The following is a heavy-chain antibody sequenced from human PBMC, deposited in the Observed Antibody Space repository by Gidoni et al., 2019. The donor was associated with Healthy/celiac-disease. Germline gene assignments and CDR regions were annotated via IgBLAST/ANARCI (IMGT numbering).Heavy chain of an antibody. CDR3: ARDYTLEYFQH. J-gene: IGHJ1*01. CDR2: ISYDGSNK. CDR1: GFTFSSYA. V-gene: IGHV3-30-3*01. Sequence: QVQLVDSGGGVFRPGRSLRLSRAASGFTFSSYAMHWVRQAPGKGLEWVAVISYDGSNKYYADSVKGRFTISRDNSKNTLYLQMNSLRAEDTAVYYCARDYTLEYFQHWGQGTLVTVSS.